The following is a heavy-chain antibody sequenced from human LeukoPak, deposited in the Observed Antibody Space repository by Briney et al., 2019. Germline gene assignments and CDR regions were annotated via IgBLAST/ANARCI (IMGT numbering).Heavy chain of an antibody. CDR2: IYHSGTT. CDR1: GGSISSDFW. D-gene: IGHD5-12*01. CDR3: ARFSAYDYRSDY. Sequence: SGTLSLTCAVSGGSISSDFWWNWVRQSSGKGLEWIGEIYHSGTTNYNPSLKSRVTMSVDKSKNQFSLNLRSVTAADTAVYYCARFSAYDYRSDYRGRGTLVTVSS. V-gene: IGHV4-4*02. J-gene: IGHJ4*02.